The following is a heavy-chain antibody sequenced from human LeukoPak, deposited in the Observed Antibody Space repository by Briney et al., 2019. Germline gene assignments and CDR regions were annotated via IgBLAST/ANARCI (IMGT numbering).Heavy chain of an antibody. J-gene: IGHJ3*02. D-gene: IGHD3-10*01. CDR2: ISWNSGSI. CDR1: GFTFDDYA. CDR3: AKGFYGSGSSPFDI. V-gene: IGHV3-9*01. Sequence: GGSLRLSCAVSGFTFDDYAMHWVRQAPGKGLEWVSGISWNSGSIGYADSVKGRFTISRDNAKNSLYLQMNSLRSEDTALYYCAKGFYGSGSSPFDIWGQGTMVTVSS.